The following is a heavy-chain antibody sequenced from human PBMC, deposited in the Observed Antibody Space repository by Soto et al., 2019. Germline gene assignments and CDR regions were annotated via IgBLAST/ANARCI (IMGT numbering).Heavy chain of an antibody. CDR3: AAAGPEGYSSGWYAPDY. Sequence: SVKVSCKASGFTFTSSAVQWVRQARGQRLEWIGWIVVGSGNTNYAQKFQERVTITRDMSTSTAYMELSSLRSEDTAVYYCAAAGPEGYSSGWYAPDYWGQGTMVTVYS. V-gene: IGHV1-58*01. D-gene: IGHD6-19*01. CDR1: GFTFTSSA. CDR2: IVVGSGNT. J-gene: IGHJ4*02.